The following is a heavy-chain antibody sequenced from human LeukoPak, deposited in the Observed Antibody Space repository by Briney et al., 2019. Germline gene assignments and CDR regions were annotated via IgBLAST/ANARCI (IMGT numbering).Heavy chain of an antibody. CDR2: IIPIFGTA. D-gene: IGHD6-13*01. Sequence: ASVKVSCKASGYTFTSYNMHWVRQAPGQGLEWMGGIIPIFGTANYAQKFQGRVTITADESTSTAYMELSSLRSEDTAVYYCARVPSYSSSWFNWFDPWGQGTLVTVSS. CDR1: GYTFTSYN. J-gene: IGHJ5*02. V-gene: IGHV1-69*13. CDR3: ARVPSYSSSWFNWFDP.